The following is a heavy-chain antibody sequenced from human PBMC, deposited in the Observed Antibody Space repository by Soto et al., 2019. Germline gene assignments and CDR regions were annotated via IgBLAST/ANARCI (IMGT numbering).Heavy chain of an antibody. CDR3: TRHSVYDVDY. CDR1: GFTFSGSA. D-gene: IGHD5-12*01. V-gene: IGHV3-73*01. CDR2: IRSKANSYAT. Sequence: QTGGSLRLSCAASGFTFSGSAMHWVRQASGKGLEWVGRIRSKANSYATAYAASVKGRFTISRDDSKNTAYLQMNSLKTEDTAVYYCTRHSVYDVDYWGQGTLVTVSS. J-gene: IGHJ4*02.